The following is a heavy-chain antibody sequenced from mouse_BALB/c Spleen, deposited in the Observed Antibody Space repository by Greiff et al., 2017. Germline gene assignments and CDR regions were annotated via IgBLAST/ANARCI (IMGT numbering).Heavy chain of an antibody. CDR2: ISSGGSYT. CDR1: GFTFSSYA. CDR3: ARGYYDYDGYAMDY. V-gene: IGHV5-9-3*01. D-gene: IGHD2-4*01. Sequence: EVKLVESGGGLVKPGGSLKLSCAASGFTFSSYAMSWVRQTPEKRLEWVATISSGGSYTYYPDSVKGRFTISRDNAKNTLYLQMSSLRSEDTAMYYCARGYYDYDGYAMDYWGQGTSVTVSS. J-gene: IGHJ4*01.